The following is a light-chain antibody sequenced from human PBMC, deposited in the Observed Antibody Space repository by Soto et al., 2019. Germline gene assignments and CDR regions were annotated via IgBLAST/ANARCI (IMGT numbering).Light chain of an antibody. CDR3: QQCNNWPRT. J-gene: IGKJ1*01. Sequence: EIVLTQSPATLSLSPGERATLSCRASQSVSSSYLAWYQQKPGQAPRLLIYDASSRATGIPARFSGSGSGTEFTLTISSLQSEDFAVYYCQQCNNWPRTFGQGTKVDIK. CDR2: DAS. V-gene: IGKV3D-20*02. CDR1: QSVSSSY.